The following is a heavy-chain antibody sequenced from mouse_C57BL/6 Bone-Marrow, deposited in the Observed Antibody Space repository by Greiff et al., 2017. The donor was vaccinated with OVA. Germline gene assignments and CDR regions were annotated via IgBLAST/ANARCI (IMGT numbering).Heavy chain of an antibody. V-gene: IGHV1-69*01. D-gene: IGHD4-1*01. Sequence: QVQLQQPGAELVMPGASVQLSCKASGYTFTSYWMHWVKQRPGQGLEWIGEIDPSDSYTNYNQKFKGKSTLTVDKSSSTAYMQLSSLTSEDSAVYYCARENWSFDYWGQGTTLTVSS. J-gene: IGHJ2*01. CDR1: GYTFTSYW. CDR3: ARENWSFDY. CDR2: IDPSDSYT.